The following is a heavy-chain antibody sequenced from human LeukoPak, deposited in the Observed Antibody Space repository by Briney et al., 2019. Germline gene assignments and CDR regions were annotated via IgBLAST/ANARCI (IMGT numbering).Heavy chain of an antibody. D-gene: IGHD3-22*01. CDR2: IYTSGST. Sequence: SQTLSLTCTVSGGSISSGSYYWSWIRQPAGKGLEWIGRIYTSGSTNYNPSLKSRVTISVDTSKNQFSLKLSSVTAADTAVYYCAKNPRLLDWFDPWGQGTLVTVSS. J-gene: IGHJ5*02. V-gene: IGHV4-61*02. CDR3: AKNPRLLDWFDP. CDR1: GGSISSGSYY.